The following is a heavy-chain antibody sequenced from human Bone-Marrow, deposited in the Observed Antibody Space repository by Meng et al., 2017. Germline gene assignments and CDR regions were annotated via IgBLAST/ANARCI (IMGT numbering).Heavy chain of an antibody. J-gene: IGHJ4*02. D-gene: IGHD3-22*01. Sequence: QLQVQQWGAGRLKPAETLSLTCSVYGGSFRSYDWSWIRQPPGKGLEWLGQINHSGSTNDNPSLKRRVTISIDTSRNQLSLKLSSVTAADTAVYYCARVTQDYDLPRWFDYWGQGTLVTVSS. V-gene: IGHV4-34*01. CDR2: INHSGST. CDR1: GGSFRSYD. CDR3: ARVTQDYDLPRWFDY.